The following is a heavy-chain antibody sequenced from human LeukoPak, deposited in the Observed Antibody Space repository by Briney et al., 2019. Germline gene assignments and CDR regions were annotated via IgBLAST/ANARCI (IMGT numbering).Heavy chain of an antibody. Sequence: SETLSLTCTVSGGSISSSSYYWGWIRQPPGKGLEWIGSIYYSGSTYYNPSLKSRVTISVDTSKNQFSLKLSSVTAADTAVYYCARHEERSGLNWFDPWGQGTLVTVSS. V-gene: IGHV4-39*01. CDR1: GGSISSSSYY. J-gene: IGHJ5*02. D-gene: IGHD3-3*01. CDR3: ARHEERSGLNWFDP. CDR2: IYYSGST.